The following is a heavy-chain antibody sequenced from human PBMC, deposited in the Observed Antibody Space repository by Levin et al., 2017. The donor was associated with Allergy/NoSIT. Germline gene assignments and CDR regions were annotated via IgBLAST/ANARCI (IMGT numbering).Heavy chain of an antibody. CDR3: AKDIAVAVRYFDY. CDR1: GFTVSSFA. Sequence: PGGSLRLSCAASGFTVSSFAMSWVHQTPGKGLEWVSAISAGGGSTYYADSVKGRFTISRDNSKNTLYLQINSLRAEDTAVYYCAKDIAVAVRYFDYWGQGTLVTVSS. J-gene: IGHJ4*02. V-gene: IGHV3-23*01. CDR2: ISAGGGST. D-gene: IGHD6-19*01.